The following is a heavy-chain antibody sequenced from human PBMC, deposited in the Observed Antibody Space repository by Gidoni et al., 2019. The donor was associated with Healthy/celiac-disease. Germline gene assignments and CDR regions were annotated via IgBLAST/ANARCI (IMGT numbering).Heavy chain of an antibody. CDR3: AKTTHSSGDAFDI. CDR2: ISGSGGST. Sequence: EVQLFESGGGLVQPGGSLILSCAASGFPFSSYAMSWVRQAPGKGLEWVSAISGSGGSTYYADSVKGRFTISRDNSKNTLYLQMNSLRAEDTAVYYCAKTTHSSGDAFDIWGQGTMVTVSS. V-gene: IGHV3-23*01. CDR1: GFPFSSYA. J-gene: IGHJ3*02. D-gene: IGHD6-25*01.